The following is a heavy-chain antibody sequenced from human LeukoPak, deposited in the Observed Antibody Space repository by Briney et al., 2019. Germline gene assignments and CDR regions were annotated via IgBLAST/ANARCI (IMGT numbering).Heavy chain of an antibody. V-gene: IGHV1-69*05. CDR3: ARDSRMVRGVMNAFDY. CDR2: IIPIFGTA. J-gene: IGHJ4*02. D-gene: IGHD3-10*01. CDR1: GSTFSSYA. Sequence: GASVKVSCKASGSTFSSYAISWVRQAPGQGLEWMGRIIPIFGTANYAQKFQGRVTITTDESTSTAYMELSSLRSEDTAVYYCARDSRMVRGVMNAFDYWGQGTLVTVSS.